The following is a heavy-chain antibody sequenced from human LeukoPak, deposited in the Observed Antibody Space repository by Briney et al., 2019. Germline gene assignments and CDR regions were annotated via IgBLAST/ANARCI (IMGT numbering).Heavy chain of an antibody. D-gene: IGHD3-10*01. CDR2: INPDSGDT. CDR1: GYIFTDYY. V-gene: IGHV1-2*02. Sequence: ASVKVSCKASGYIFTDYYLHWVRQAPGQGLESLGWINPDSGDTNFAQDFQGRVSMTRDTSISTAYMELRRLRFDDTAVYYCARDYSARVGEFGWFDPWGQGTLVTVPS. J-gene: IGHJ5*02. CDR3: ARDYSARVGEFGWFDP.